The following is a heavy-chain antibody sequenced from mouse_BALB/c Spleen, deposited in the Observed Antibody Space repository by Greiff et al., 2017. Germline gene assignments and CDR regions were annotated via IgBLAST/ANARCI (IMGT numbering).Heavy chain of an antibody. J-gene: IGHJ3*01. CDR1: GFNIKDTY. V-gene: IGHV14-3*02. D-gene: IGHD2-10*02. CDR2: IDPANGNT. Sequence: VQLQQSGAELVKPGASVKLSCTASGFNIKDTYMHWVKQRPEQGLEWIGRIDPANGNTKYDPKFQGKATITADTSSNTAYLQLSSLTSEDTAVYYCAREYGNDYYAMDYWGQGTLVTVSA. CDR3: AREYGNDYYAMDY.